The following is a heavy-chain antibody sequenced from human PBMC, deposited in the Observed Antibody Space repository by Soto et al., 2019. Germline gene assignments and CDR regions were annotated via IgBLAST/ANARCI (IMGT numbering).Heavy chain of an antibody. Sequence: EVQLLESGGGLVQPGGSLRLSCAASGFTFSSYVMSWVRQAPGKGLEWVSLISGSGGGTYYADSVKGRFTISRDNSKNTLYLKMNSLRADDSLVYYCTKYASAATPDYWGQGTLVTVSS. CDR1: GFTFSSYV. V-gene: IGHV3-23*01. D-gene: IGHD6-13*01. CDR3: TKYASAATPDY. J-gene: IGHJ4*02. CDR2: ISGSGGGT.